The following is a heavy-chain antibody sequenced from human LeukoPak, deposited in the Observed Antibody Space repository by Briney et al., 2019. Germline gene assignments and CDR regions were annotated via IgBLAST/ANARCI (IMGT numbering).Heavy chain of an antibody. J-gene: IGHJ4*02. Sequence: GGSLRLSCAASGFTFSSYAMHWIRQAPGKGPEWVAVISYDGSNKYYADSVKGRFTISRDNSKNTLYLQMNSLRAEDTAVYYCARDRGIVVVPAAMAGVFDYWGQGTLVTVSS. CDR1: GFTFSSYA. V-gene: IGHV3-30*04. CDR3: ARDRGIVVVPAAMAGVFDY. CDR2: ISYDGSNK. D-gene: IGHD2-2*01.